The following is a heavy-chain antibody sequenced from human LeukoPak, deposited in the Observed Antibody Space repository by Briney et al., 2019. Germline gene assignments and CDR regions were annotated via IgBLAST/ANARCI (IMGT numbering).Heavy chain of an antibody. CDR2: ISGSSSCI. J-gene: IGHJ5*02. CDR1: GFTFSGYD. D-gene: IGHD6-6*01. CDR3: ARGSSNVAARNNWFDP. Sequence: PGGSLRLSCAASGFTFSGYDMNWVRQAPGKGLEWVSSISGSSSCIYYADSMKGRFTISRDNGKNSLYLQMNSLRAEDTAVYFCARGSSNVAARNNWFDPWGQGTLVTVSS. V-gene: IGHV3-21*01.